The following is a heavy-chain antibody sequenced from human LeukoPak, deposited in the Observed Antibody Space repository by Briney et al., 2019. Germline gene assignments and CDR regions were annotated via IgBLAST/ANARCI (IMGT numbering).Heavy chain of an antibody. D-gene: IGHD3-22*01. CDR1: GGSITIDAYY. Sequence: SDTLSLTCSVSGGSITIDAYYWAWIRQPPGKGLEWFGSIHFSWSTYYNASLKTRSPISVDTSNLQFSLNLYSVTAPDPALFYCTRQWLSPTSTWLDAWGEGMLGTVSS. V-gene: IGHV4-39*01. J-gene: IGHJ5*02. CDR3: TRQWLSPTSTWLDA. CDR2: IHFSWST.